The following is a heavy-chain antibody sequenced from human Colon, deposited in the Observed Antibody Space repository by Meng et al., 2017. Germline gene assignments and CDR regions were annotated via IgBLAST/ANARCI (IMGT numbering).Heavy chain of an antibody. CDR1: GYTFTSSD. V-gene: IGHV1-8*01. CDR3: ARTAMLDS. CDR2: MNPNNGNT. Sequence: QVQLVQSGAWVRKPGASVKVTCKASGYTFTSSDINWVRQATGRGLEWLGWMNPNNGNTGSAQKFQGRVSMTRDTSIGTAYMELSGLTSEDTAVYYCARTAMLDSWGQGTLVTVSS. J-gene: IGHJ5*01. D-gene: IGHD2-2*01.